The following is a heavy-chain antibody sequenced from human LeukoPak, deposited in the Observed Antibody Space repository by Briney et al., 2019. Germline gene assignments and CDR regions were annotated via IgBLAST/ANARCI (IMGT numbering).Heavy chain of an antibody. CDR2: ISYDGSNK. CDR3: ASATIRSNDAFDI. Sequence: HPGGSLRLSCAASGFTFSSYAMHWVRQAPGKGLEWVAVISYDGSNKYYADSVKGRFTISRDNSKNTLYLQMNSLRAEDTAVYYCASATIRSNDAFDIWGQGTMVTVSS. D-gene: IGHD5-12*01. CDR1: GFTFSSYA. V-gene: IGHV3-30*04. J-gene: IGHJ3*02.